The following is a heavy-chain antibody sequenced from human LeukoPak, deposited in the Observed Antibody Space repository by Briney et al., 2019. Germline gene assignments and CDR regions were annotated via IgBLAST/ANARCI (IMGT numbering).Heavy chain of an antibody. CDR1: GGSISSGSYY. Sequence: SETLSLTCTVSGGSISSGSYYWSWIRQPAGKGLEWIGRIYTSGSTNYNPSLKSRVTISVDTSKNQFSLKLSSVTAADTAVYCCARSYYDSSGDFDIWGQGTMVTVSS. J-gene: IGHJ3*02. CDR3: ARSYYDSSGDFDI. V-gene: IGHV4-61*02. CDR2: IYTSGST. D-gene: IGHD3-22*01.